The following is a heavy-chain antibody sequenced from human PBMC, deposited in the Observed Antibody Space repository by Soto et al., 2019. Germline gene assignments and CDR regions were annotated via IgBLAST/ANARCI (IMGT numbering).Heavy chain of an antibody. CDR3: ARADAAVAASPDY. CDR2: ISSSSSYI. CDR1: GFTFSSYS. Sequence: GGSLRLSCAASGFTFSSYSMNWVRQAPGKGLEWVSSISSSSSYIYYADSVKGRFTISRDNAKNSLYLQMNSLRAEDTAVYYCARADAAVAASPDYWGQGTLVTVS. J-gene: IGHJ4*02. D-gene: IGHD6-19*01. V-gene: IGHV3-21*01.